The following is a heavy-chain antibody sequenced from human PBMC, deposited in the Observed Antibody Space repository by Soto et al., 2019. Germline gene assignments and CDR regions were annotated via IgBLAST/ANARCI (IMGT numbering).Heavy chain of an antibody. J-gene: IGHJ4*02. V-gene: IGHV3-73*01. CDR1: GFTFRGAA. CDR3: TTIIGDLRSNYDH. CDR2: IKSKGNNYAT. D-gene: IGHD3-3*01. Sequence: EVQLVESGGGLVQPGGSLKLSCAASGFTFRGAAMHWVRQASGKGLEWVGRIKSKGNNYATAYAASVKGRFTISRDDSNNTAYLQMNSLKTDDTAVYYCTTIIGDLRSNYDHWGQGTLVTVSS.